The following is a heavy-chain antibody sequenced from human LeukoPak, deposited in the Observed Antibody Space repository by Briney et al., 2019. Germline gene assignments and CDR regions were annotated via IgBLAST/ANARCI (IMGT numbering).Heavy chain of an antibody. Sequence: GGSLRLSCAASGFTFGNYEMNCVRQAPGKGLEWVSYISSSGRTIYYADSVKGRFTISRDNAKNSLYLQMNSLRDEDTAVYYCARTSTAFYYLDYWGQGTLVTVSS. D-gene: IGHD2-21*02. CDR1: GFTFGNYE. CDR2: ISSSGRTI. J-gene: IGHJ4*02. V-gene: IGHV3-48*03. CDR3: ARTSTAFYYLDY.